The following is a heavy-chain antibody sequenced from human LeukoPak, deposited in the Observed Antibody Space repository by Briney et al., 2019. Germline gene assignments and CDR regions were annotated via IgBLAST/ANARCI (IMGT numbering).Heavy chain of an antibody. J-gene: IGHJ4*02. CDR1: GGSFSGYY. V-gene: IGHV4-34*01. Sequence: SETLSLTCAVYGGSFSGYYWSWIRQPPGKGLEWIGEVSHSGSTNYNPSLKSRATISVDTSKNQFSLKLSSVTAADTAVYYCATGNYDCSGYFFDYWGQGTLVTVSS. CDR3: ATGNYDCSGYFFDY. D-gene: IGHD3-22*01. CDR2: VSHSGST.